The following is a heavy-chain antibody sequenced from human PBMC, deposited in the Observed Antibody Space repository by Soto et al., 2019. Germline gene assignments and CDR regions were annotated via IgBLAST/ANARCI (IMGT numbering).Heavy chain of an antibody. Sequence: KTSETLSLTCAVSGGSFSGNYWTWIRQPPGKGLEWIGEFSGSGSTNYNPSLKSRVTISEDMSKSQFSLKLSSVTAADTAVYYCARGNFYYGMDVWGQGTTVTVSS. CDR2: FSGSGST. J-gene: IGHJ6*02. CDR3: ARGNFYYGMDV. CDR1: GGSFSGNY. V-gene: IGHV4-34*01.